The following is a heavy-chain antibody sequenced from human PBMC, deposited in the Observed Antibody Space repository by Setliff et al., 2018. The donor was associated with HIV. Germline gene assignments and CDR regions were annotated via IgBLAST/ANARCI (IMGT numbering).Heavy chain of an antibody. D-gene: IGHD3-22*01. V-gene: IGHV4-34*01. CDR1: GGSFSGYY. CDR2: INHSGST. CDR3: ARDRLTYYFDY. Sequence: SETLSLTCAVYGGSFSGYYWNWIRQPPGKGLEWIGEINHSGSTNYNPSLKSRISISVDTSKNQFSLKLTSVTAADTAVYYCARDRLTYYFDYWGQGILVTVSS. J-gene: IGHJ4*02.